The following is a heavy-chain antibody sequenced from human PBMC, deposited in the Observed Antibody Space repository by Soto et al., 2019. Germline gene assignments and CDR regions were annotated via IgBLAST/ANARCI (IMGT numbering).Heavy chain of an antibody. CDR1: GGSISSYY. V-gene: IGHV4-59*01. J-gene: IGHJ6*02. CDR2: IFYSGST. Sequence: PSETLSLTCTVSGGSISSYYWGWIRQPPGKGLEWIGYIFYSGSTNYNPSPKSRVTISVDTSQSQFSLKLSSVTAADTAVYYCARGREYYYGMDVWGQGTTVTVSS. CDR3: ARGREYYYGMDV.